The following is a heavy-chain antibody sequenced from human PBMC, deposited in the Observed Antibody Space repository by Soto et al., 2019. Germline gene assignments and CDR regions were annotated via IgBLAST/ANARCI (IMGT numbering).Heavy chain of an antibody. Sequence: GGSLRLSCAASGFIFSRLAMSWVRQAPGKGLECVSAIPGSADSTYYADSVKGRFTISRDNSKNTLYLQMNSLRAEDTAVYYCAKKLPEAGAHFAFDIWGHGTMVTVSS. CDR3: AKKLPEAGAHFAFDI. CDR1: GFIFSRLA. D-gene: IGHD2-2*01. J-gene: IGHJ3*02. CDR2: IPGSADST. V-gene: IGHV3-23*01.